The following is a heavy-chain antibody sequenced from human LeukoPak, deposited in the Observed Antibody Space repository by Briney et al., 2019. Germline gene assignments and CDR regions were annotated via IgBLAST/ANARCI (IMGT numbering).Heavy chain of an antibody. CDR2: IRYDGSNK. CDR3: AKDQGRHSWYVASGFDI. D-gene: IGHD6-13*01. V-gene: IGHV3-30*02. J-gene: IGHJ3*02. Sequence: GGSLRLSCAASGFTFSSYGMHWVRQAPGKGLEWVAFIRYDGSNKYYADSVKGRFTISRDNSKNTLYLQMNSLRAEDTAVYYCAKDQGRHSWYVASGFDIWGQGTMVTVSS. CDR1: GFTFSSYG.